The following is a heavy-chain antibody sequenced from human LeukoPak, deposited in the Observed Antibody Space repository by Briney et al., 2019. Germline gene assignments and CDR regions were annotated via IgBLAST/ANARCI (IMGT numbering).Heavy chain of an antibody. CDR3: ARDGFMNDFDWLLSPRYYFDY. D-gene: IGHD3-9*01. J-gene: IGHJ4*02. CDR2: ISSSSSTI. V-gene: IGHV3-48*01. CDR1: GFTFSSYS. Sequence: GGSLRLSCAASGFTFSSYSMNWVRQAPGKGLEWVSYISSSSSTIYYADSVKGRFTISRDNAKNSLYLQMNSLRAEDTAVYYCARDGFMNDFDWLLSPRYYFDYWGQGTLVTVSS.